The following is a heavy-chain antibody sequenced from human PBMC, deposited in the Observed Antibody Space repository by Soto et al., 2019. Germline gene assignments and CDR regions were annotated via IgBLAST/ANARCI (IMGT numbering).Heavy chain of an antibody. J-gene: IGHJ6*02. D-gene: IGHD6-19*01. V-gene: IGHV3-53*04. Sequence: EVQLVESGGGLVQPGGSLRLSCAASGFTVSSNYMSWVRQAPGKGLEWVSVIYSGGSTYYADSVKGRFTISRHNSKNTLHLQMNTLSAEDAGVYYCERDRHRSRTVAGTNYYYGMDVWGQGTTVTVSS. CDR2: IYSGGST. CDR1: GFTVSSNY. CDR3: ERDRHRSRTVAGTNYYYGMDV.